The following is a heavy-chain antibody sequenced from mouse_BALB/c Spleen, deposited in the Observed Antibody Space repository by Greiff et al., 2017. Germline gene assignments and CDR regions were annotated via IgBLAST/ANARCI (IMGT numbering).Heavy chain of an antibody. CDR2: ISSGSSTI. V-gene: IGHV5-17*02. J-gene: IGHJ4*01. CDR1: GFTFSSFG. D-gene: IGHD1-3*01. CDR3: ARRTNGDGALDY. Sequence: EVQLQQSGGGLVQPGGSRKLSCAASGFTFSSFGMHWVRQAPEKGLEWVAYISSGSSTIYYADTVKGRFTISRDNPKNTLFLQMTSLRSEDTAMYYCARRTNGDGALDYWGQGTSVTVSS.